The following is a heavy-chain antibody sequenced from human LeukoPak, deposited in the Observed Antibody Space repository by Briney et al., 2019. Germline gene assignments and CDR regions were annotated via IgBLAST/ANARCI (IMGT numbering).Heavy chain of an antibody. V-gene: IGHV4-61*02. CDR2: IYSSGST. Sequence: SETLSLTCTVSGGSISSGSYYWSWIRQPAGKGLEWIGRIYSSGSTNYNPSLKSRVTISVDTSKNQFSLKLSSVTAADTAVYSCARGARDYGDYRGYFDYWGQGTLVTVSS. J-gene: IGHJ4*02. CDR3: ARGARDYGDYRGYFDY. CDR1: GGSISSGSYY. D-gene: IGHD4-17*01.